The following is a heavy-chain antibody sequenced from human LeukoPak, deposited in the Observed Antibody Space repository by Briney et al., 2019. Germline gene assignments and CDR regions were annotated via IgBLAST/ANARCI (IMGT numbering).Heavy chain of an antibody. CDR1: GFTFTNYA. CDR3: ARDPPYEEVSAAAFDI. CDR2: ISGRGDAT. D-gene: IGHD5/OR15-5a*01. Sequence: GGSLRLSCAASGFTFTNYAMSWVRQAPGKRLEWVSLISGRGDATKYADSVKGRFTISRDNSKNSLYLQMNSLRAEDTAVYYCARDPPYEEVSAAAFDIWGQGTMVTVSS. V-gene: IGHV3-23*01. J-gene: IGHJ3*02.